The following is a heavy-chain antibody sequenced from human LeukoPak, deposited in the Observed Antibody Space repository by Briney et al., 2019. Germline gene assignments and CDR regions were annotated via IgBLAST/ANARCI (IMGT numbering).Heavy chain of an antibody. D-gene: IGHD3-10*01. CDR1: GFTFSSYS. J-gene: IGHJ4*02. CDR2: ISSSSSYI. V-gene: IGHV3-21*01. Sequence: SGGSLRLSCAASGFTFSSYSMNWVRQAPGKGLEWVSSISSSSSYIYYADSVKGRFTISRDNAKNSLYLQMNSLRAEDTAVYYCARDRAYGSGSYYNDLDWGQGTLVTVSS. CDR3: ARDRAYGSGSYYNDLD.